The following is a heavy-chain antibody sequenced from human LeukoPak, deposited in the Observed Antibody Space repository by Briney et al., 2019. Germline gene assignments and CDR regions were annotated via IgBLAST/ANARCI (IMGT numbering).Heavy chain of an antibody. D-gene: IGHD6-13*01. J-gene: IGHJ4*02. CDR3: ARPPPFKEAAGTGY. Sequence: GRSLRLSCAASGFTISSYGMHWVRQARGKGLEWVAVISYDGSNKYYADSVKGRFTISRDNSKNTLYLQMNSLRAEDTAVYYCARPPPFKEAAGTGYWGQGTLVTVSS. CDR2: ISYDGSNK. V-gene: IGHV3-30*03. CDR1: GFTISSYG.